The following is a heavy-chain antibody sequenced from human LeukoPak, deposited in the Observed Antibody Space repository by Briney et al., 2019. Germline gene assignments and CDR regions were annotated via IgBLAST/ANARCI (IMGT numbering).Heavy chain of an antibody. V-gene: IGHV3-9*01. Sequence: GGSLRLSCAASGFTFDDYAMHWVRQAPGKGLEWVSGISWNSGSIGYADSVKGRFTISRDNAKNSLYLQMNSLRAEDTAVYYCAGEGRSLDYWGQGTLVTVSS. D-gene: IGHD1-26*01. J-gene: IGHJ4*02. CDR2: ISWNSGSI. CDR1: GFTFDDYA. CDR3: AGEGRSLDY.